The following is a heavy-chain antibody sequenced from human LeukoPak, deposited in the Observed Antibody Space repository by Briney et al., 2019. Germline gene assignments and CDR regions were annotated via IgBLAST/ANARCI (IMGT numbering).Heavy chain of an antibody. CDR1: GGTFSSYA. CDR3: ARGIYSSSWYRISSRRNYYYMDV. CDR2: IIPIFGTA. Sequence: GASVKVSCKASGGTFSSYAISWVRQAPGQGLEWMGGIIPIFGTANYAQKFQGRVTITADESTSTAYMELSSLRSEDTAVYYCARGIYSSSWYRISSRRNYYYMDVWGKGTTVTVSS. J-gene: IGHJ6*03. D-gene: IGHD6-13*01. V-gene: IGHV1-69*13.